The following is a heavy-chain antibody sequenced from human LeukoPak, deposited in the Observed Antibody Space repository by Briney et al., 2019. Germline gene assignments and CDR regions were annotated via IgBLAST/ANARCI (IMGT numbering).Heavy chain of an antibody. CDR1: GFTFSSYA. J-gene: IGHJ4*02. CDR3: ARGLAVIAAAAYYFDY. Sequence: GGSLRLSCAASGFTFSSYAMHWVRQAPGKGLEYVSAISSNGGSTYYADSVKGRFTISRDNSKNTLYLQMGSLRAEDMAVYYCARGLAVIAAAAYYFDYWGQGTLVTVSS. CDR2: ISSNGGST. D-gene: IGHD6-13*01. V-gene: IGHV3-64*02.